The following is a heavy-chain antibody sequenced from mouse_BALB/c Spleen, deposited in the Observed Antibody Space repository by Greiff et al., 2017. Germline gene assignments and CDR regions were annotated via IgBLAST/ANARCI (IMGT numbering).Heavy chain of an antibody. CDR3: ARATGFAY. D-gene: IGHD4-1*02. V-gene: IGHV7-3*02. CDR2: IRNKANGYTT. Sequence: EVMLVESGGGLVQPGGSLRLSCATSGFTFTDYYMSWVRQPPGKALEWLGFIRNKANGYTTEYSASVKGRFTISRDNSQSILYLQMNTLRAEDSATYYCARATGFAYWGQGTLVTVSA. J-gene: IGHJ3*01. CDR1: GFTFTDYY.